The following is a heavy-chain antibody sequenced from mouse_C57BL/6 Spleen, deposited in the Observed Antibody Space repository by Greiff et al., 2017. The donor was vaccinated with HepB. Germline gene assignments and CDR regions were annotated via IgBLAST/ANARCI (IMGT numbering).Heavy chain of an antibody. Sequence: QVQLQQPGAELVKPGASVKLSCKASGYTFTSYWMQWVKQRPGQGLEWIGEIDPSDSYTNYNQKFKGKATLYVDTSSRTVYMQLSSQTSEDSAVYHCPISYDCSPYYYAMDYWGLGTSVTVSS. CDR1: GYTFTSYW. D-gene: IGHD2-12*01. V-gene: IGHV1-50*01. J-gene: IGHJ4*01. CDR2: IDPSDSYT. CDR3: PISYDCSPYYYAMDY.